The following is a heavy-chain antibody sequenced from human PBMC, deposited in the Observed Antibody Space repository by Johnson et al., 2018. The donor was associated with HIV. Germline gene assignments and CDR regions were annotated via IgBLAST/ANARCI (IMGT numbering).Heavy chain of an antibody. CDR3: AREGSTVVTSAFDI. Sequence: MQLVESGGGLVQPGGSLRLSCAASGFTFSSYWMSWVRQAPGKGLEWVANIKQDGSEKYYVDSVKGRFTISRDNSKNTLYLQMNSLRAEDTAVYYCAREGSTVVTSAFDIWGQGTMVTVSS. CDR2: IKQDGSEK. J-gene: IGHJ3*02. CDR1: GFTFSSYW. V-gene: IGHV3-7*01. D-gene: IGHD4-23*01.